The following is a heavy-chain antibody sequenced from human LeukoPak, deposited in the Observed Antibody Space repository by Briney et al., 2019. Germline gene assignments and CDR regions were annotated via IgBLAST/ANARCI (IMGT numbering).Heavy chain of an antibody. Sequence: GGSLRLSCAASGFTFSSYAMHWVRQAPGKGLEGGAVISYEGSNKYYADSVKGRFTISRDNAKNTLYLQMNSLRAEDTAVYYCARDRDGEGYSDYWGQGTLVTVSS. CDR1: GFTFSSYA. CDR3: ARDRDGEGYSDY. CDR2: ISYEGSNK. D-gene: IGHD3-10*01. V-gene: IGHV3-30*01. J-gene: IGHJ4*02.